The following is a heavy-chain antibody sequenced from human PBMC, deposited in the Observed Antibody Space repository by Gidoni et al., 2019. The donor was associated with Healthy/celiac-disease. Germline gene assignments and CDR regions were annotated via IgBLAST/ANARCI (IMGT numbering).Heavy chain of an antibody. CDR3: ARDEVTMVRGGYYYYGMDV. J-gene: IGHJ6*02. Sequence: QVQLVQSGAEVKKPGASVKVSCKASGYTFTSYYMHWVRQAPGQGLEWMGIINPSGGSTSYAQKFQDRVTMTRDTSTSTVYMELSSLRSEDTAVYYCARDEVTMVRGGYYYYGMDVWGQGTTVTVSS. CDR2: INPSGGST. CDR1: GYTFTSYY. V-gene: IGHV1-46*01. D-gene: IGHD3-10*01.